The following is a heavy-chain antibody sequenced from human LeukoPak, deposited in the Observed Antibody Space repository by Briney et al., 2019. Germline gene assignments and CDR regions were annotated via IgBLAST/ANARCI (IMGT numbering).Heavy chain of an antibody. CDR1: GYTFTIYG. D-gene: IGHD3-22*01. V-gene: IGHV1-18*01. CDR2: ISAYNGNT. CDR3: ASVGGLSSSGYYYDYYGIDD. Sequence: GASVKVSCKASGYTFTIYGISWDRQAPGQGLEWMGWISAYNGNTNYAQKLQGRVTMTTDTSTSTAYMELRSLRSDDTAVYYCASVGGLSSSGYYYDYYGIDDWGQGTTVTVSS. J-gene: IGHJ6*02.